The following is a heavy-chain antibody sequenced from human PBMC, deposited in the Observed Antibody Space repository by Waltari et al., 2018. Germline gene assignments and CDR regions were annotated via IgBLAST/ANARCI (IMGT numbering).Heavy chain of an antibody. CDR3: ARVDSGSYFDY. V-gene: IGHV4-39*07. J-gene: IGHJ4*02. D-gene: IGHD1-26*01. CDR1: GGSISSSSYY. Sequence: QLQLQESGPGLVKPSETLSLTCTVPGGSISSSSYYWGWIRQPPGKGLEWIGSIYYSGSTYYNPSLKSRVTISVDTSKNQFSLKLSSVTAADTAVYYCARVDSGSYFDYWGQGTLVTVSS. CDR2: IYYSGST.